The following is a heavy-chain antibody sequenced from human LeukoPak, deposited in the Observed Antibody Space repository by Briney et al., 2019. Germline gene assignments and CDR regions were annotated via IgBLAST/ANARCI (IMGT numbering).Heavy chain of an antibody. CDR3: AKVEYSSNIPQH. V-gene: IGHV3-23*01. Sequence: GGSLRLSCAASGFNFSDYGMNWVRQTPGKGLEWVSSISGSGGSTYYADSVKGRFTISRDNSKNTQYLQMNSLRAEDTAVYYCAKVEYSSNIPQHWGQGTLVTVSS. D-gene: IGHD6-6*01. CDR2: ISGSGGST. CDR1: GFNFSDYG. J-gene: IGHJ1*01.